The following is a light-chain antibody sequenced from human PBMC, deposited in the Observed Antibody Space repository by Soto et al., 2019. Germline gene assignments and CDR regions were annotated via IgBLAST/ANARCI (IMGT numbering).Light chain of an antibody. J-gene: IGKJ1*01. CDR3: MQPTHWPWT. V-gene: IGKV2-30*01. Sequence: DVVLTQSPLSLPVTLGQPASISCRSSQSLVYSDGNSYLSWFHQRPGQSPRRLIYKVSNRDSGVPDRFSGSGSGTDLTLKISRVEAEDLGVYYCMQPTHWPWTFGQGTKVEIQ. CDR1: QSLVYSDGNSY. CDR2: KVS.